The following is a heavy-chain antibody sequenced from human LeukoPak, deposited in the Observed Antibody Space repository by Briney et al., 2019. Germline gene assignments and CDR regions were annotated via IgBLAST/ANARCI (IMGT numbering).Heavy chain of an antibody. CDR3: ATDLGPQLGYDS. D-gene: IGHD1-1*01. Sequence: GGPLRLSCAASGFTFSRYAMPWVRQAPGKGLEWVRHISSDGIQKYYADSVKGRFTISRDNSNNTLFLQMNGLRPEDTAVYYCATDLGPQLGYDSWGQGTLVTVSS. J-gene: IGHJ4*02. CDR1: GFTFSRYA. V-gene: IGHV3-30*04. CDR2: ISSDGIQK.